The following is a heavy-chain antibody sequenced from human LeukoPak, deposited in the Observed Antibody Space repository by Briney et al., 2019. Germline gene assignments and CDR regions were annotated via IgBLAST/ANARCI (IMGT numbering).Heavy chain of an antibody. CDR2: IYTSGST. Sequence: SETLFLTCTVSGGSISSYYWSWIRQRAGKGLEWIGRIYTSGSTNYNPSLKSRVTMSVDTSKNQFSLKLSSVTAADTAVYYCARGGYSGYDLGPNAFDIWGQGTMVTVSS. D-gene: IGHD5-12*01. V-gene: IGHV4-4*07. CDR1: GGSISSYY. CDR3: ARGGYSGYDLGPNAFDI. J-gene: IGHJ3*02.